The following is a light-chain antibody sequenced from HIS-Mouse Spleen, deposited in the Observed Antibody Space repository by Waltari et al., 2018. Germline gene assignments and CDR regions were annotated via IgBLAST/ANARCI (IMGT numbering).Light chain of an antibody. CDR1: SSDVGGYNY. CDR2: EVS. Sequence: QSALTQPPSASGSPGQSVTISCTGTSSDVGGYNYVSWYQQHPGKAPKLMIYEVSKRPSGGPDRFSGSSSGTMATLTISGAQVEDEADYYCYSTDSSGNHRVFGGGTKLTVL. V-gene: IGLV2-8*01. J-gene: IGLJ2*01. CDR3: YSTDSSGNHRV.